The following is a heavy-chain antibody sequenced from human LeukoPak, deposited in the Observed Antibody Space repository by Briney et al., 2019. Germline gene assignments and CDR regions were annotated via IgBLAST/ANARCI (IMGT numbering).Heavy chain of an antibody. V-gene: IGHV4-59*01. CDR2: IYYSGST. CDR1: VGSISSYY. D-gene: IGHD1-26*01. CDR3: AMTDSGSAIDY. J-gene: IGHJ4*02. Sequence: PSETLSLTCSVSVGSISSYYWSWIRQPPGKGLEWIGYIYYSGSTNYNPSLKSRVTISVKSSKNQFSLKLSSVTAADTAVYYFAMTDSGSAIDYWGQGTLVTVSS.